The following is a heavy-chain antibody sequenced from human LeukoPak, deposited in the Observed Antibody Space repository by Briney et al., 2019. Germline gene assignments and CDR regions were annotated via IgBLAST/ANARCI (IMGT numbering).Heavy chain of an antibody. Sequence: GGSLRLSCAASGFTFSSYSMNWVRQAPGKGLEWVSFISTSSSYIYYADSLKGRFTISRDNAKKSLYLQINSLRAEDTAAYYCARVTRGGYDGYFDYWGQGTLVTVSS. CDR2: ISTSSSYI. CDR3: ARVTRGGYDGYFDY. D-gene: IGHD5-12*01. V-gene: IGHV3-21*01. J-gene: IGHJ4*02. CDR1: GFTFSSYS.